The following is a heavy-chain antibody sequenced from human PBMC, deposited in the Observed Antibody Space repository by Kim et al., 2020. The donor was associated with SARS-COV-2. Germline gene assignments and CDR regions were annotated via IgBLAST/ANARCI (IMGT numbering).Heavy chain of an antibody. D-gene: IGHD6-6*01. CDR3: ARVEGIAARRDYYFDY. V-gene: IGHV1-69*01. Sequence: KFQGRVTITADESTSTAYMELSSLRSEDTAVYYCARVEGIAARRDYYFDYWGQGTLVTVSS. J-gene: IGHJ4*02.